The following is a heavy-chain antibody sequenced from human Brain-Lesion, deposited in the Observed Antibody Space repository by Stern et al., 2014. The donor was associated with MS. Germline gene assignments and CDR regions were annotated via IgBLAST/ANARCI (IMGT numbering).Heavy chain of an antibody. D-gene: IGHD4-17*01. CDR3: ARGGAVTSSEYYFDY. CDR2: ISYDGSDN. CDR1: GFTFSYHA. J-gene: IGHJ4*02. Sequence: VQLVESGGGVVQPGRSLRLSCAASGFTFSYHAMPWVRQAPAQGLEWAAVISYDGSDNYYAGSVKGRFTLSRDNSKNTLYLQMNSLRAEDTAVYYCARGGAVTSSEYYFDYWGQGTLVTVSS. V-gene: IGHV3-30*01.